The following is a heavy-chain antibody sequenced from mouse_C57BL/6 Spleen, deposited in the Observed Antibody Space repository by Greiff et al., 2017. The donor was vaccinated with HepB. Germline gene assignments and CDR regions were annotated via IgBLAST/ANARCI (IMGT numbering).Heavy chain of an antibody. CDR2: IDPSDSNT. Sequence: VQLQQPGAELVMPGASVKLSCKASGYTFTSYWMHWVKQGPGQGLEWIGEIDPSDSNTNYNQKFKGKSTLTVDKSSSTAYMQLSSLTSEDSAVYYCARSQALAWFAYWGQGTLVTVSA. CDR3: ARSQALAWFAY. V-gene: IGHV1-69*01. J-gene: IGHJ3*01. CDR1: GYTFTSYW. D-gene: IGHD3-2*02.